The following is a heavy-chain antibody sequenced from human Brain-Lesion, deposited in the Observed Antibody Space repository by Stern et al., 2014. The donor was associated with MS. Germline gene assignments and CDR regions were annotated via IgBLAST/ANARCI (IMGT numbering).Heavy chain of an antibody. CDR3: ARYYYDSRGYSH. J-gene: IGHJ4*02. Sequence: EVQLVESGGGLIQPGGSLRLSCAVSGYSVSTNYMSWIRQAPGKGLEWVAVIYSGGSTYHADSVRGRFTISRDNARNTLSLQMDSLRAEDTAVYYCARYYYDSRGYSHWGQGTLVTVSS. V-gene: IGHV3-53*01. CDR1: GYSVSTNY. D-gene: IGHD3-22*01. CDR2: IYSGGST.